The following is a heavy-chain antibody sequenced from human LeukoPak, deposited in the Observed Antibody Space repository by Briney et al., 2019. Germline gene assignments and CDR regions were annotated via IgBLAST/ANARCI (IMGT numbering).Heavy chain of an antibody. Sequence: PGRSLRLSCAASGFTFSSYAMHWVRQAPGKGLEWVAVISYDGSNKYYADSVKGRFTISRDNSKNTLYLQMNSLRAEDTAVYYCARDAYYDFWSGPGHYYYGMDVWGQGTTVTVSS. CDR1: GFTFSSYA. CDR2: ISYDGSNK. D-gene: IGHD3-3*01. J-gene: IGHJ6*02. CDR3: ARDAYYDFWSGPGHYYYGMDV. V-gene: IGHV3-30-3*01.